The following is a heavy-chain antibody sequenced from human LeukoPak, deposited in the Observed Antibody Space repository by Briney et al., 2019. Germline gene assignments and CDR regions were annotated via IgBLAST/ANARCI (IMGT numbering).Heavy chain of an antibody. D-gene: IGHD2-8*01. CDR3: AREPDVYGSWYFDL. Sequence: GGSLRLSCAASGFTLSSHDVHWVRQVPGKGLEWISAINVAGNTYYSDSVKGRFSVSRDNAKNSVHLQMTSLSAGDTAVYHCAREPDVYGSWYFDLWGRGTQVTVSS. V-gene: IGHV3-13*01. J-gene: IGHJ2*01. CDR1: GFTLSSHD. CDR2: INVAGNT.